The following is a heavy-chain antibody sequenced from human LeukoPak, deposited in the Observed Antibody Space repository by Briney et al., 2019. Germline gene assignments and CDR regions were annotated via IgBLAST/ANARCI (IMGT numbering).Heavy chain of an antibody. CDR1: GGSFSGYY. CDR2: INHSGST. D-gene: IGHD3-22*01. V-gene: IGHV4-34*01. Sequence: PSETLSLTCAVYGGSFSGYYWSWIRQPPGKGLEWIGEINHSGSTNYNPSLKSRVTISVDTSKNQFSLKLSSVTAADTAVYYCAREEISGYYYVDYWGQGTLVTVSS. J-gene: IGHJ4*02. CDR3: AREEISGYYYVDY.